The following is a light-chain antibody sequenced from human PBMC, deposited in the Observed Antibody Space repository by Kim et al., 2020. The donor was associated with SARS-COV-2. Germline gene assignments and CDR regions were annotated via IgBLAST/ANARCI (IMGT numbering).Light chain of an antibody. Sequence: QSVLTQTPSASGTPGQRVTISCSGSSSNIGSNTVNWYQQLPGTAPKLLIYSNNQRPSGVPDRFSGSKSGTSASLAISGLQSEDEADYYCAAWDDSLNGVVFCGGTQLTVL. V-gene: IGLV1-44*01. CDR1: SSNIGSNT. J-gene: IGLJ2*01. CDR2: SNN. CDR3: AAWDDSLNGVV.